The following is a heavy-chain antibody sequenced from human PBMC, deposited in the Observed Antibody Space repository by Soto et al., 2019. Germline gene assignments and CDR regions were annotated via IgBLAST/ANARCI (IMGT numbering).Heavy chain of an antibody. Sequence: QVQLVESGGGVVQPGRSLRLSCAASGFTFSSYGMHWVRQAPGKGLEWVAVIWYDGSNKYYADSVKGRFTISRDNSKNTLYLQMNSLRAKDTAVYYCARDRNKIGYYGMDVWGQGTTVTVSS. D-gene: IGHD3-22*01. V-gene: IGHV3-33*01. CDR2: IWYDGSNK. CDR3: ARDRNKIGYYGMDV. CDR1: GFTFSSYG. J-gene: IGHJ6*02.